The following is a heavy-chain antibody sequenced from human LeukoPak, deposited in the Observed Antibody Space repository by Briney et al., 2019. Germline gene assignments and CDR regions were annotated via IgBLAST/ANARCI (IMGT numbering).Heavy chain of an antibody. Sequence: SETLSLTCTVSGGSISSYYWSWIRQPPGKGLEWIGYIYYSGSTNYNPSLKSRVTISVDTSKNQFSLKLSSVTAADTAVYYCARGLLPGIAAAWGYWGQGTLVTVSS. CDR1: GGSISSYY. J-gene: IGHJ4*02. V-gene: IGHV4-59*01. CDR3: ARGLLPGIAAAWGY. CDR2: IYYSGST. D-gene: IGHD6-13*01.